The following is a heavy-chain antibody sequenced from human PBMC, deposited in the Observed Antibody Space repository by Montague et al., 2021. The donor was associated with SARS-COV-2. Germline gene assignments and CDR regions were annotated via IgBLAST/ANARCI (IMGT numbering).Heavy chain of an antibody. CDR3: ATSLGGRYYWADYYFDY. V-gene: IGHV4-59*03. CDR2: LHHSGAT. Sequence: SETLSLTCAVTGASMSPYHWSWIRQLPGKGLEWIGNLHHSGATNXXPSLESRVTMSVDTSKNQFSLNLISVTAADTAVYFCATSLGGRYYWADYYFDYWGQGILVTVSA. CDR1: GASMSPYH. D-gene: IGHD3-10*01. J-gene: IGHJ4*02.